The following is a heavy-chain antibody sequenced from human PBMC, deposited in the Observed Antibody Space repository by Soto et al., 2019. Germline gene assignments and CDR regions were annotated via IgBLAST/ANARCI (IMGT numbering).Heavy chain of an antibody. V-gene: IGHV1-69*01. Sequence: QVQLVQSGAEVKKPGSSVKVSCKASGGTFSSYAISWVRQAPGQGLEWMGGIIPIFGTANYAQKFQGRVTITADDSTSTAYMELSSLRSEDTAVYYCARWGLYCSGGSCATLPHYYYYGMDVWGQGTTVTVSS. CDR3: ARWGLYCSGGSCATLPHYYYYGMDV. J-gene: IGHJ6*02. D-gene: IGHD2-15*01. CDR2: IIPIFGTA. CDR1: GGTFSSYA.